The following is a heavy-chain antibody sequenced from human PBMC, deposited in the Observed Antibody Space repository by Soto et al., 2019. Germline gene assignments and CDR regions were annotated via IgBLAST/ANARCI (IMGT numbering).Heavy chain of an antibody. J-gene: IGHJ6*02. CDR1: GYSFSNYW. Sequence: PGESLKISCQGSGYSFSNYWIGWVRQMPDKGLEWMGIIYPGDSDTRYSPSFQGQVTFSADRSISTAYLQWNTLKASDTAMYYCARLSGYAKDYYYGIDVWGQGTTVTVS. D-gene: IGHD5-12*01. CDR2: IYPGDSDT. V-gene: IGHV5-51*01. CDR3: ARLSGYAKDYYYGIDV.